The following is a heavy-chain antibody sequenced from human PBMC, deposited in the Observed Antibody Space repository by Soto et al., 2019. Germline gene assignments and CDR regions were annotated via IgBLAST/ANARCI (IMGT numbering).Heavy chain of an antibody. CDR1: GFTFGSYA. CDR3: AKLYYYDSTGYFRHFDN. CDR2: VGPSGAST. V-gene: IGHV3-23*01. J-gene: IGHJ4*02. D-gene: IGHD3-22*01. Sequence: PGGSLRLFCAASGFTFGSYAMGWVRQAPGKGLEWVSSVGPSGASTKYADPVKGRFTVSRDIFKSTLYLHMSSLRAEDTALYFCAKLYYYDSTGYFRHFDNWGQVTLVTVSS.